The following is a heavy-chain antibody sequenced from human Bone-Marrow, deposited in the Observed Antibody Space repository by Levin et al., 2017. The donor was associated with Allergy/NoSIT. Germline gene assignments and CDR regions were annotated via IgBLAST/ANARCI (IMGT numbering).Heavy chain of an antibody. V-gene: IGHV4-30-4*01. J-gene: IGHJ4*02. CDR1: GVSVSSGDYY. CDR3: ARDMTD. D-gene: IGHD3-16*01. CDR2: IDYSGNI. Sequence: SETLSLTCSVSGVSVSSGDYYWSWIRQPPGKGLEWSGYIDYSGNIYYNSSLKSRITISLDTSKNQFSLKFNSVTAAATAVYYCARDMTDWGQGTRVTVSS.